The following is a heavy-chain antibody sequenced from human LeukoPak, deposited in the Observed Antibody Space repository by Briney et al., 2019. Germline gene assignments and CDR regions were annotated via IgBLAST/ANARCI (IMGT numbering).Heavy chain of an antibody. V-gene: IGHV3-23*01. Sequence: GASLRLSCAASGFTFSSYAMSWVRQAPGKGLEWVSGINGSGGSTYYADAVKGRFTISRDNSKNTLYLQMNSLRVEDTAVYYCAKDLWSGGSCCDAFDIWGQGTMVTVPS. CDR3: AKDLWSGGSCCDAFDI. D-gene: IGHD2-15*01. J-gene: IGHJ3*02. CDR2: INGSGGST. CDR1: GFTFSSYA.